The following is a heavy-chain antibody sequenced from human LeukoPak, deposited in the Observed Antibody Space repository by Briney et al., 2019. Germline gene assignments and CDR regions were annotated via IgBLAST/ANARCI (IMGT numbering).Heavy chain of an antibody. CDR2: ISGSSSNV. CDR3: ARGFRDTAMFLDY. D-gene: IGHD5-18*01. Sequence: GGSLRLSCAASGFTSSSYEMNWVRQAPGKGLEWISAISGSSSNVYYAASVRGRFTISRDNAENSLYLQLNTMRAEDTAVYYCARGFRDTAMFLDYWGQGTLVTVSS. CDR1: GFTSSSYE. J-gene: IGHJ4*02. V-gene: IGHV3-48*03.